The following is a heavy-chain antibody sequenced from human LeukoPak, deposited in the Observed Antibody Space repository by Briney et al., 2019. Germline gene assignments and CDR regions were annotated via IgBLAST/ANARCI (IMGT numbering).Heavy chain of an antibody. CDR1: GFTFSSYS. CDR2: ISWNSSSI. D-gene: IGHD5-24*01. J-gene: IGHJ4*02. Sequence: GGSLRLSCAASGFTFSSYSMNWVRQAPGKGLEWVSGISWNSSSIGYADSVKGRFTISRDNAKTSLYLQMNSLRAEDTALYYCAKDLGPGSMATSPGFDYWGQGTLVTVSS. CDR3: AKDLGPGSMATSPGFDY. V-gene: IGHV3-9*01.